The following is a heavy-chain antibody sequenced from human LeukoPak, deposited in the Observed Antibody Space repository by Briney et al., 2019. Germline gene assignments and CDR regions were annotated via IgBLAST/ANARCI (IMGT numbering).Heavy chain of an antibody. D-gene: IGHD3-16*01. Sequence: GGSLRLSCAASGFTFSSYGMHWVRQAPGKGLEWVAVISYDGSNKYYADSVKGRLTISRDNSKNTLYLQMNSLRAEDTAVYYCAKVQQNAELRENWFDPWGQGTVVTVSS. CDR1: GFTFSSYG. J-gene: IGHJ5*02. CDR2: ISYDGSNK. CDR3: AKVQQNAELRENWFDP. V-gene: IGHV3-30*18.